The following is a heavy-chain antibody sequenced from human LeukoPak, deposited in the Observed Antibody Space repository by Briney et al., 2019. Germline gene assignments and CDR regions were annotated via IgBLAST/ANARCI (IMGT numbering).Heavy chain of an antibody. CDR1: GYIFTSYA. Sequence: ASVTVSCKASGYIFTSYAMNWVRQAPGQGLEWMGWINTNTGNPTYAQDFTGRFVFSLDTSVSTAFLQINSLKAEDTAVYYCARIWDYYFDYWGQGTLVTVSS. J-gene: IGHJ4*02. D-gene: IGHD3-16*01. V-gene: IGHV7-4-1*02. CDR2: INTNTGNP. CDR3: ARIWDYYFDY.